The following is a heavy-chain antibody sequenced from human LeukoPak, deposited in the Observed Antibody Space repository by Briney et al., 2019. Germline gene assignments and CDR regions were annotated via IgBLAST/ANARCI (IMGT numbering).Heavy chain of an antibody. J-gene: IGHJ3*02. Sequence: GGSLRLSCAASGFTFSSYGMHWVRQAPGKGLEWVAVIWYDGSNKYYADSVKGRFTISRDNSKNTLYLQMNSLRGEDTAVYYCATDSGYDWGEFNIWGQGTMVTVSS. CDR2: IWYDGSNK. CDR3: ATDSGYDWGEFNI. V-gene: IGHV3-33*01. D-gene: IGHD5-12*01. CDR1: GFTFSSYG.